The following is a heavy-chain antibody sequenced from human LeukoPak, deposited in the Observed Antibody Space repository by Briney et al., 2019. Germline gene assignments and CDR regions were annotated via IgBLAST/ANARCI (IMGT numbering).Heavy chain of an antibody. D-gene: IGHD4-17*01. Sequence: SETLSLTCSVSGGSITRYYWSWIRQPAGKGLEWIGRIYTSGNIDYNPSLKSRVTVSVDTSKNECTLKLTSVIAADTAVYYCARDIGDYGYYYGLDVWGQGTTVTVSS. CDR2: IYTSGNI. CDR1: GGSITRYY. J-gene: IGHJ6*02. CDR3: ARDIGDYGYYYGLDV. V-gene: IGHV4-4*07.